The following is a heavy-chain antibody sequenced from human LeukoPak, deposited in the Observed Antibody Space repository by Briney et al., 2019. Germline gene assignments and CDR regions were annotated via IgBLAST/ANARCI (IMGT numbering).Heavy chain of an antibody. CDR1: GFTFSSYA. CDR3: ARGSGRISIFGVPY. Sequence: PGGSLRLSCAASGFTFSSYAMSWVRQARGKGLEWVSSISGSSSDIYYADSVKGRFTISRDNAKNSLYLQMNSLRAEDTAVYFCARGSGRISIFGVPYWGQGTLVTVSS. D-gene: IGHD3-3*01. CDR2: ISGSSSDI. V-gene: IGHV3-21*01. J-gene: IGHJ4*02.